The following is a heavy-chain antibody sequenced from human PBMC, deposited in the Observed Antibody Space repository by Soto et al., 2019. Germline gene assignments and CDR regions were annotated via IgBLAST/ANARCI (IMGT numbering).Heavy chain of an antibody. V-gene: IGHV3-23*01. Sequence: EVQLLESGGGLEQPGGSLRLSCAASGFTFNSYAMTWVRQAPGKGLEWVSAISGSGGYTYYADSVKGRFTISRDNSNNTLFLQMNSLTAEDTAIYYCAKERYYDYVWETYYYYGMDVWGQGATVTVSS. J-gene: IGHJ6*02. CDR1: GFTFNSYA. CDR3: AKERYYDYVWETYYYYGMDV. D-gene: IGHD3-16*01. CDR2: ISGSGGYT.